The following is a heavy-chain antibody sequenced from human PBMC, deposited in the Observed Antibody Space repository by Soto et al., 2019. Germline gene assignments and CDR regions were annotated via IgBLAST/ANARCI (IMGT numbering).Heavy chain of an antibody. D-gene: IGHD4-17*01. CDR3: ARIGLTTALL. CDR1: GGSINSGDYY. CDR2: IYYSGST. V-gene: IGHV4-30-4*01. J-gene: IGHJ4*02. Sequence: QVQLQESGPGLVKPSQTLSLTCTVSGGSINSGDYYWSWIRQPPGKGLEWIGYIYYSGSTYYNPPLRSSVTISIDTSKNHFFLNLSSVTAADTAVYYCARIGLTTALLWGQGTLVTVSS.